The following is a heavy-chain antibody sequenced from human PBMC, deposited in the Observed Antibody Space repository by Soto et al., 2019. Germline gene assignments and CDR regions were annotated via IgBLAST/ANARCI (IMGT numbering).Heavy chain of an antibody. J-gene: IGHJ6*02. V-gene: IGHV3-33*08. CDR2: ITHDRSNK. CDR3: ASDPVRVNYNGGMGV. Sequence: GAPLPLSCAASGFTFSSSGMHWARRALVKGLECVAGITHDRSNKYYSDAVKGRFTISREDSEEARYLQMNSLRAEDTAVDYLASDPVRVNYNGGMGVWAQGPKVTATS. CDR1: GFTFSSSG.